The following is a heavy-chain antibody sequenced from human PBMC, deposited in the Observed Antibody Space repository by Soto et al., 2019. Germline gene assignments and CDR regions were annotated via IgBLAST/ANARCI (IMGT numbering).Heavy chain of an antibody. Sequence: SETLSLTCTVSGGSISSYYWSWIRQPPGKGLEWIGYIYYSGSTNYNPSLKSRVTISVDTSKNQFSLKLSSVTAADTDVYYCARVWKAAAARVAFDIWGQGTMVTVSS. D-gene: IGHD6-13*01. V-gene: IGHV4-59*01. J-gene: IGHJ3*02. CDR3: ARVWKAAAARVAFDI. CDR2: IYYSGST. CDR1: GGSISSYY.